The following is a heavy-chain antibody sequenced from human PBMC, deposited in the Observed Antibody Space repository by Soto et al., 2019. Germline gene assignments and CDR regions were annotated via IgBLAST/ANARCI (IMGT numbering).Heavy chain of an antibody. CDR2: TYYRSKWYN. V-gene: IGHV6-1*01. J-gene: IGHJ6*02. D-gene: IGHD3-10*01. CDR3: ARSSREMVRGHHDYYYYGMDV. Sequence: SQTLSLTCAISGDSVSSNSAAWNWIRQSPSRGLEWLGRTYYRSKWYNDYAVSVKSRITINPDTSKNQFSLQLNSVTPEDTAVYYCARSSREMVRGHHDYYYYGMDVWGQGTTVTVSS. CDR1: GDSVSSNSAA.